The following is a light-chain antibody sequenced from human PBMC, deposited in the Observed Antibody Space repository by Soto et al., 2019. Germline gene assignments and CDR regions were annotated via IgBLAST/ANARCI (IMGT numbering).Light chain of an antibody. J-gene: IGKJ1*01. Sequence: EIVLTQSPGTLSLSPGERATLSCRASQSFNSIYLAWYQQKPGQAPRLLIYGASSRATGIPDRFSGSGSGTDFTLTISRLEPEDFAVYYCHQYNSYPPWTFGQGTKVEIK. CDR3: HQYNSYPPWT. V-gene: IGKV3-20*01. CDR1: QSFNSIY. CDR2: GAS.